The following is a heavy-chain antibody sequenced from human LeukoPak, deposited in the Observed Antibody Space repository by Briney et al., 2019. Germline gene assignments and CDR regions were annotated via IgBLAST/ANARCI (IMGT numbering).Heavy chain of an antibody. V-gene: IGHV3-33*05. CDR2: IQSNGRNK. CDR1: GFIFSSDD. J-gene: IGHJ4*02. CDR3: ARESEGGTGTSCPDY. Sequence: GGSLRLSCAASGFIFSSDDMHWVRQAPGKGLEWVAGIQSNGRNKYYVDSVRGRFAISRDNSKSTLYLQVNSLRVEDTALYYCARESEGGTGTSCPDYWGQGTLVTVSS. D-gene: IGHD2-2*01.